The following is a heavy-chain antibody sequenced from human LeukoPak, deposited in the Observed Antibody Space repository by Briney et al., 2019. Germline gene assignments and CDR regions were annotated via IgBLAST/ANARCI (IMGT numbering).Heavy chain of an antibody. CDR1: GFTFSSYW. J-gene: IGHJ4*02. CDR2: INHNGNVN. CDR3: ARSRPATAIPAH. V-gene: IGHV3-7*01. D-gene: IGHD2-2*02. Sequence: GGSLRLSCAASGFTFSSYWMNWARQAPGKRLEWVASINHNGNVNYYVDSVKGRFTISRDNAKNSLYLQMNSLRAEDTAVYYCARSRPATAIPAHWGQGTLVTVSS.